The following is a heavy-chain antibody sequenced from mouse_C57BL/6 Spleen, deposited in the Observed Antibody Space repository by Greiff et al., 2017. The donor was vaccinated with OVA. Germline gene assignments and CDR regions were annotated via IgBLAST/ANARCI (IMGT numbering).Heavy chain of an antibody. Sequence: VQLQQSGPELVKPGASVKIPCKASGYTFTDYNMDWVKQSHGKSLEWIGDINPNNGGTIYNQKFKGKATLTVDKSSSTAYMELRSLTSEDTAVYYCARHDYDWCFDVWGTGTTVTVSS. D-gene: IGHD2-4*01. V-gene: IGHV1-18*01. J-gene: IGHJ1*03. CDR3: ARHDYDWCFDV. CDR1: GYTFTDYN. CDR2: INPNNGGT.